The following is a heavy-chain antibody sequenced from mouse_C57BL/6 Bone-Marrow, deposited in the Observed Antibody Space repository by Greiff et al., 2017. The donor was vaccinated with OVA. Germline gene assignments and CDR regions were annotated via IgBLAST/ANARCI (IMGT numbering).Heavy chain of an antibody. J-gene: IGHJ4*01. CDR1: GFNIKDDY. Sequence: EVKLVESGAELVRPGASVKLSCTASGFNIKDDYMHWVKQRPEQGLEWIGWIDPENGDTEYASKFQGKATITADTSSNTAYLQLSSLTSEDTAVYYCTTAGYYGSRDYAMDYWGQGTSVTVSS. V-gene: IGHV14-4*01. CDR3: TTAGYYGSRDYAMDY. D-gene: IGHD1-1*01. CDR2: IDPENGDT.